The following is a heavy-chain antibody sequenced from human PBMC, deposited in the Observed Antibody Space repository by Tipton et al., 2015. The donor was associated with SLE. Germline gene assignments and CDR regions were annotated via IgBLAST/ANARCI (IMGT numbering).Heavy chain of an antibody. CDR2: MYQTGTT. CDR1: GYSISTGYY. J-gene: IGHJ4*02. Sequence: LRLSCTVSGYSISTGYYWGWLRQPPGKGLEWIGNMYQTGTTDYNPSLKSRVTISIDTSKNQFSLKLSAVTAADTAVYYCARQAYYSSGYADYWGQGTLVTVSS. D-gene: IGHD3-22*01. CDR3: ARQAYYSSGYADY. V-gene: IGHV4-38-2*02.